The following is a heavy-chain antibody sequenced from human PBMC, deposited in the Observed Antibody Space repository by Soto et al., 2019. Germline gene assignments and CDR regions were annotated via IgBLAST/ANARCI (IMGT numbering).Heavy chain of an antibody. Sequence: QVQLQESGPGLVKPSGTLSLTCAVSGGSISSDHWWSWVRQPPGKGLEWIGEVYHSGRTNYNPSLKSRVTISVDKSVNQNSLELTSVTAADTAVYYCARGGGWLIDYWGPGTPVAVSA. D-gene: IGHD6-19*01. CDR3: ARGGGWLIDY. V-gene: IGHV4-4*02. J-gene: IGHJ4*02. CDR2: VYHSGRT. CDR1: GGSISSDHW.